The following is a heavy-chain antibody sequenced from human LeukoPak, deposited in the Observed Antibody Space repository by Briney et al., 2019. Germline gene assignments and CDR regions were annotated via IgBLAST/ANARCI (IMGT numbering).Heavy chain of an antibody. V-gene: IGHV3-21*01. CDR3: TYYYDSSGYNDAFDI. D-gene: IGHD3-22*01. Sequence: GGSLRLSCAASGFTFSSYSMNWVRQAPGKGLEWVSSISSSSSYIYYADSVKGRFTISRDNAKNSLYLQMNSLRAEDTAVYYCTYYYDSSGYNDAFDIWGQGTMVTVSS. CDR2: ISSSSSYI. CDR1: GFTFSSYS. J-gene: IGHJ3*02.